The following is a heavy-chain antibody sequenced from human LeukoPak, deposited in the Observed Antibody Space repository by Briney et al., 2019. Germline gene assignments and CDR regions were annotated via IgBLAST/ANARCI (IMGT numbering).Heavy chain of an antibody. V-gene: IGHV5-10-1*01. CDR2: IDPSDSST. CDR1: GYSFTSYW. CDR3: ARQEGGNYDLLTGYFDY. Sequence: GESLRISCKASGYSFTSYWINWVRQMPGKGLEWMGRIDPSDSSTNYSPSFQGHVTFSTDKSISSAFLQWSTLMASDTAMYYCARQEGGNYDLLTGYFDYWGQGALVTVAS. J-gene: IGHJ4*02. D-gene: IGHD3-9*01.